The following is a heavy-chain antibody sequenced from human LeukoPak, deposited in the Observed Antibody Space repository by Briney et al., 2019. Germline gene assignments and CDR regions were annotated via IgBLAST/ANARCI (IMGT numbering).Heavy chain of an antibody. V-gene: IGHV3-23*01. CDR3: AKDYEGPITIFGVVSAAFDP. J-gene: IGHJ5*02. CDR2: ISGSGGST. D-gene: IGHD3-3*01. Sequence: PGGSLRLSCAASGFTFSSYAMSWVRQAPGKGLEWVSAISGSGGSTYYADSVKGRFTISRDNSKNTLYLQMNSLRAEDTAVYYCAKDYEGPITIFGVVSAAFDPWGQGTLVTVSS. CDR1: GFTFSSYA.